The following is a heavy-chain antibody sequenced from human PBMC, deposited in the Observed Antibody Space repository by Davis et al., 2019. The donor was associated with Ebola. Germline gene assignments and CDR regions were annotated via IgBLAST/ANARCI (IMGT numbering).Heavy chain of an antibody. J-gene: IGHJ5*02. V-gene: IGHV1-69*13. CDR1: GGTFSSYG. CDR2: IIPLFGSA. Sequence: SVKVSCKASGGTFSSYGISWVRQAPGQGLEWMGGIIPLFGSANYAQRFQGRVTLTADESTSTAYMELRSLRSEDTAVYYCARDLKPVAGISGWFDPWGQGTLVTVSS. CDR3: ARDLKPVAGISGWFDP. D-gene: IGHD6-19*01.